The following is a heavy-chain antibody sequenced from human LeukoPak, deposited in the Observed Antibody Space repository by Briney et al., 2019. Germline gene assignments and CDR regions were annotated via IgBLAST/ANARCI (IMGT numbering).Heavy chain of an antibody. CDR2: TYHSGST. J-gene: IGHJ4*02. CDR3: ARGGGDWGFHQSDY. Sequence: SETLSLTCAVSGYSISSDYYWGWIRQPPGKGLEWIGTTYHSGSTYYNLSLKNRVTISMDTSKNQFSLKLSSVTAADTAVYYCARGGGDWGFHQSDYWGQGTLVTVSS. CDR1: GYSISSDYY. D-gene: IGHD2-21*01. V-gene: IGHV4-38-2*01.